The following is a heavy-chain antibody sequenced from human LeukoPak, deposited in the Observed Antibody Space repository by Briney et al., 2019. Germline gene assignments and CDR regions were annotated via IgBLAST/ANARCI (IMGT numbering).Heavy chain of an antibody. CDR2: IYDTGIT. J-gene: IGHJ4*02. V-gene: IGHV4-59*13. CDR3: ARETTLTGYASGLGSNY. CDR1: GGSISGYY. D-gene: IGHD6-19*01. Sequence: SETLSLTCTVSGGSISGYYWSWIRQPPGKGLEWIGYIYDTGITNYNPSLKSRVTILIDTSKNQFSLMLSSVTAADTAVYYCARETTLTGYASGLGSNYWGQGTLVTVSS.